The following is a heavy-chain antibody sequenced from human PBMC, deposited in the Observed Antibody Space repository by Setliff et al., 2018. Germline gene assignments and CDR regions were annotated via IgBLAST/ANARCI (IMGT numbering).Heavy chain of an antibody. CDR2: IWYDGSNK. J-gene: IGHJ4*02. Sequence: AGGSLRLSCAASGFTFSSYGMHWVRQAPGKGLEWVAVIWYDGSNKYYADSVKGRFTISRDNSKNTLYLQMNSLRAEDTAVYYCARTVAGTPPDYWGQGTLVTVSS. CDR1: GFTFSSYG. D-gene: IGHD6-19*01. V-gene: IGHV3-30*02. CDR3: ARTVAGTPPDY.